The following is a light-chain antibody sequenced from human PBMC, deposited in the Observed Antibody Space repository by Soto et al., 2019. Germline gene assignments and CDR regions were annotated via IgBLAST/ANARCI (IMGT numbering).Light chain of an antibody. Sequence: GDRVTITCRASQSISSWLAWYQQKPGKAPKLLIYDASSLESGVPSRFRGSGSGTEFTLTISSLQPDDFATYYCQQFNSYSYTFGQGTKLEIK. CDR1: QSISSW. CDR3: QQFNSYSYT. J-gene: IGKJ2*01. CDR2: DAS. V-gene: IGKV1-5*01.